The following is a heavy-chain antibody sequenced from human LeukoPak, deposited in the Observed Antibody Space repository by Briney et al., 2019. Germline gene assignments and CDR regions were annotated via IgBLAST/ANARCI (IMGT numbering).Heavy chain of an antibody. CDR1: GFTFSSYG. D-gene: IGHD1-1*01. Sequence: GGSLRLSCAASGFTFSSYGMHWVRQAPGKGLEWVAVIWYDGSNQYYEDSVKGRFTISRNNSKSTLYLQMNSLRAEDTGVYYCAREDTGTTGITGAFDIWGQGTMVTVSS. J-gene: IGHJ3*02. V-gene: IGHV3-33*08. CDR3: AREDTGTTGITGAFDI. CDR2: IWYDGSNQ.